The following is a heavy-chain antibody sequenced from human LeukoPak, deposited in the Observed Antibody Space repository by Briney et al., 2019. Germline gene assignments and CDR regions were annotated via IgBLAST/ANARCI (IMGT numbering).Heavy chain of an antibody. J-gene: IGHJ3*02. D-gene: IGHD4-23*01. CDR3: ARGYGDNSGAFDI. CDR2: IYYTGST. CDR1: GGSISSLY. V-gene: IGHV4-59*08. Sequence: SETLSLTCSVSGGSISSLYWSWIRQPPGKGLEWIGYIYYTGSTNYNPSLKSRVTMFVDMSKNQFSLRLSSVTAADTAVYYCARGYGDNSGAFDIWGQGTMVTVSS.